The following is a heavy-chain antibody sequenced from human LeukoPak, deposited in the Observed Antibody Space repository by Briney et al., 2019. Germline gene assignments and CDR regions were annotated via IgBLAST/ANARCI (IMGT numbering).Heavy chain of an antibody. J-gene: IGHJ6*04. CDR1: GFTFSNFW. V-gene: IGHV3-7*03. CDR2: IKQDGSER. D-gene: IGHD2-15*01. CDR3: ARVGLCSGGSCYSYYYYGMDV. Sequence: PGGSLRLSCADSGFTFSNFWMSWVRQAPGKGLEWVANIKQDGSERYYVDSVKGRFTISRDNAKNSLYLQMKSLRAEDTVVYYCARVGLCSGGSCYSYYYYGMDVWGKGTTVTVSS.